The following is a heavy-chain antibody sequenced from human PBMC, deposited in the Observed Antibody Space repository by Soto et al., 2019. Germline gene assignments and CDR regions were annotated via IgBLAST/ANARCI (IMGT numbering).Heavy chain of an antibody. J-gene: IGHJ5*02. V-gene: IGHV3-11*01. CDR1: GIVFSDY. CDR2: ISGSGRTI. Sequence: QVQLVESGGGLVKPGGSLRLSCAASGIVFSDYMSWVRQAPGKGLEWLSYISGSGRTIYSADAAKGRFTITRDNATNPLSVKMNNGRTDDTAGYNRARISFHWGWLDPWGQGTLVTVSS. D-gene: IGHD3-16*01. CDR3: ARISFHWGWLDP.